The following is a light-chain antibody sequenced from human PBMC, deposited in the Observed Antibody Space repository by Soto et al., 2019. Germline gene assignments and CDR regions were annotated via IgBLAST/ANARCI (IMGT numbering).Light chain of an antibody. CDR3: QQRSTWPHT. CDR1: QSVNTY. Sequence: PGEGSTLSCRASQSVNTYLAWYQQKTGQAPRLLIYDSSNRATGIPARFRGTGSGTDFTLAISSLEPEDFAVYYCQQRSTWPHTFGPGTKVEI. CDR2: DSS. V-gene: IGKV3-11*01. J-gene: IGKJ3*01.